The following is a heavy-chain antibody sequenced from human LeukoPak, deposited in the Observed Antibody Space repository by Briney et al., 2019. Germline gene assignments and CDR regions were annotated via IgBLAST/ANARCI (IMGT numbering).Heavy chain of an antibody. CDR3: ARRGTIAVPVFWFDP. D-gene: IGHD6-19*01. Sequence: GGSLRLSCVASGFTFTSYWMSWVRQAPGRGLEWVANIKQDGSEKYYLDSLEGRFTISRDNAKNSVYLQINRLRAEDTAVYYCARRGTIAVPVFWFDPWGQGTLVIVSS. V-gene: IGHV3-7*01. CDR2: IKQDGSEK. CDR1: GFTFTSYW. J-gene: IGHJ5*02.